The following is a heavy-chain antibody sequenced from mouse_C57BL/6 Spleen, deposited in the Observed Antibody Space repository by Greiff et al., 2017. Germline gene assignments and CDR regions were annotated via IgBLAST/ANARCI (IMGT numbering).Heavy chain of an antibody. CDR2: IYPGSGST. CDR3: ARWAYYGSRGYFDV. CDR1: GYTFTSYW. Sequence: QVQLKQPGAELVKPGASVKMSCKASGYTFTSYWITWVKQRPGQGLEWIGDIYPGSGSTNYNEKFKSKATLTVDTSSSTAYMQLSSLTSEDSAVYYCARWAYYGSRGYFDVWGTGTTVTVSS. D-gene: IGHD1-1*01. J-gene: IGHJ1*03. V-gene: IGHV1-55*01.